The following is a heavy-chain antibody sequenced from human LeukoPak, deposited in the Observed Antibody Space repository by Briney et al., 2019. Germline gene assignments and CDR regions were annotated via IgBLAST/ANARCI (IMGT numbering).Heavy chain of an antibody. CDR3: ARGSVAARNDAFDI. D-gene: IGHD6-6*01. CDR2: IYYSGST. J-gene: IGHJ3*02. Sequence: SETLSLTCTVSGGSISSYYWSWIRQPPGKGLEWIAYIYYSGSTNYNPSLKSRVTISVDTSKNQFSLKLSSVTAADTAVYYCARGSVAARNDAFDIWGQGTMVTVSS. CDR1: GGSISSYY. V-gene: IGHV4-59*01.